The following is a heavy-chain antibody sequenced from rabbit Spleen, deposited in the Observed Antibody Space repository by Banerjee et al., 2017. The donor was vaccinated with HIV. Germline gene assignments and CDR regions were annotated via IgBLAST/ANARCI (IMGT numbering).Heavy chain of an antibody. Sequence: QEQLVESGGGLVKPGASLTLTCKASGFSFSSGYYVSWVRQAPGKGLEWIGCIGTGSGSTWYASWVNGRFTVSKTSSTTVTLQMTSLTAADTATYFCARDTGSSFSSYGMDLWGPGTLVTVS. CDR1: GFSFSSGYY. V-gene: IGHV1S45*01. D-gene: IGHD8-1*01. CDR3: ARDTGSSFSSYGMDL. J-gene: IGHJ6*01. CDR2: IGTGSGST.